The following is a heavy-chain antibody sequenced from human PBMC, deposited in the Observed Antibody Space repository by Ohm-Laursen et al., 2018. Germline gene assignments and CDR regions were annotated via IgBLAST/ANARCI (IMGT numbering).Heavy chain of an antibody. CDR3: ARDSSRRAREGGMDV. CDR1: EVTFSSYW. CDR2: IKQDGSEK. J-gene: IGHJ6*02. Sequence: SLRLSCTASEVTFSSYWMSWVRQAPGKGLEWVANIKQDGSEKRYVDSVKGRFTISRDDAKNLLYLQLNSLRVEDTAVYYCARDSSRRAREGGMDVWGQGTMVTVSS. D-gene: IGHD6-6*01. V-gene: IGHV3-7*01.